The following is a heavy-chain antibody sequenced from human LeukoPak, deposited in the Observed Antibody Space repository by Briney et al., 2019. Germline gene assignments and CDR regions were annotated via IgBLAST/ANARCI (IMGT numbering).Heavy chain of an antibody. V-gene: IGHV4-61*01. CDR1: GGSVSSGSYY. Sequence: SETLSLTCTVSGGSVSSGSYYWSWIRQPPGKGLEWIGYIYYSGSTNYNPSLKSRVTISVDTSKNQFSLKLSSVTAADTAVYYCARDAVVPAAILADYYYYGMDVWGQGTTVTVSS. CDR2: IYYSGST. J-gene: IGHJ6*02. CDR3: ARDAVVPAAILADYYYYGMDV. D-gene: IGHD2-2*01.